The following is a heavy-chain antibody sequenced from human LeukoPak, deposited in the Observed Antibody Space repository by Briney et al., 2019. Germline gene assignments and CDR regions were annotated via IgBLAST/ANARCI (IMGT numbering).Heavy chain of an antibody. V-gene: IGHV4-61*05. D-gene: IGHD1-26*01. J-gene: IGHJ4*02. CDR3: ARHKWELPFDY. Sequence: PSETLSLTCTVSGGSISSSSYYWSWIRQPPGKGLEWIGYIYYSGSTYYNPSLKSRVTISVDTSKNQFSLKLSSVTAADTAVYFCARHKWELPFDYWGQGTLVTVSS. CDR1: GGSISSSSYY. CDR2: IYYSGST.